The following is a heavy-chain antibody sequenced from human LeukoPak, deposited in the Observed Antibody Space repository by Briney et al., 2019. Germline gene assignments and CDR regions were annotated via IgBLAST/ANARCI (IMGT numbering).Heavy chain of an antibody. D-gene: IGHD3-10*01. CDR3: VKGDLPMVRGGFDY. J-gene: IGHJ4*02. Sequence: PGGSLRLSCSASGFTFSSYAMHWVRQAPGKGLEYVSAISSNGGSTCYAASVKGRFTISRDNSKNTLYLQMSSLRAEDTAVYYCVKGDLPMVRGGFDYWGQGTLVTVSS. CDR1: GFTFSSYA. V-gene: IGHV3-64D*06. CDR2: ISSNGGST.